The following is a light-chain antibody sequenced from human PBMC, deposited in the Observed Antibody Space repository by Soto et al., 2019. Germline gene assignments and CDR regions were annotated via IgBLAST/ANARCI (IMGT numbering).Light chain of an antibody. CDR1: QSVSSN. CDR2: GAS. V-gene: IGKV3-15*01. CDR3: QQYNNWPPWT. Sequence: EILMTQSPATLSVSPGERATLSCRASQSVSSNLAWYHQKAGQAPRLLIYGASTRATGIPARFRGSGSGTEFTLTISSLQSEDFAVYYCQQYNNWPPWTFGQGTKVEI. J-gene: IGKJ1*01.